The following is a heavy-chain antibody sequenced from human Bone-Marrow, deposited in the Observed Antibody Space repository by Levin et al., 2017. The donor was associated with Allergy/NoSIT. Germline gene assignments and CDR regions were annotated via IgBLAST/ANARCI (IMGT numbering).Heavy chain of an antibody. V-gene: IGHV3-7*01. Sequence: GGSLRLSCEASGFNFESYWMSWVRQAPGKGLEWVAKIREDGSEKDHVQSVKGRFTISRDNAKNAVFLQMNSLRVEDTAVYFCARDGYSGYDGGGFDSWGQGTLVTVSS. CDR3: ARDGYSGYDGGGFDS. D-gene: IGHD5-12*01. CDR1: GFNFESYW. CDR2: IREDGSEK. J-gene: IGHJ4*02.